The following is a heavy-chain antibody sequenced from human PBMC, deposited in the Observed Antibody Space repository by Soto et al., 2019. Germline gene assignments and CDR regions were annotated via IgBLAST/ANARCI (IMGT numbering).Heavy chain of an antibody. CDR2: IYSGGST. CDR3: ASGSGWVAPNPKNY. D-gene: IGHD3-3*01. CDR1: GFTVSSNY. Sequence: EVQLVESGGGLVQPGGSLRLSCAASGFTVSSNYMSWVRQAPGKGLEWVSVIYSGGSTYYADSVKGRFTISRHNSKNTLYLQMNSLSAEDTAVYYCASGSGWVAPNPKNYWGQGTLVTVSS. J-gene: IGHJ4*02. V-gene: IGHV3-53*04.